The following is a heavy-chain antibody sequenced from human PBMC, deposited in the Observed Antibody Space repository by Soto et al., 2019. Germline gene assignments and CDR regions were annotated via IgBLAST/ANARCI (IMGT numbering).Heavy chain of an antibody. CDR3: ARLGLSTGSGSYYNKKRNNWFDP. Sequence: SETLSLTCAVYGGSFSGYYWSWIRQPPGKGLEWIGEINHSGSTNYNPSLKSRVTISVDTSKNQFSLKLSSVTAADTAVYYCARLGLSTGSGSYYNKKRNNWFDPWGQGTLVTVSS. V-gene: IGHV4-34*01. CDR2: INHSGST. D-gene: IGHD3-10*01. CDR1: GGSFSGYY. J-gene: IGHJ5*02.